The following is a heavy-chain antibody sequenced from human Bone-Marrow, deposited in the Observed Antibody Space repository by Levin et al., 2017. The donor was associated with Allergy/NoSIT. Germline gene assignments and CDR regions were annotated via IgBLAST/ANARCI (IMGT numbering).Heavy chain of an antibody. CDR2: IYPGDSDT. Sequence: GGSLRLSCQGSGYSFTSYWIGWVRQMPGKGLEWMGIIYPGDSDTRYSPSFQGQVTMSADKSISTAYLQWSSLRASDTAMYYCASRTRDHFDYWGQGTLVTVSS. CDR3: ASRTRDHFDY. CDR1: GYSFTSYW. V-gene: IGHV5-51*01. J-gene: IGHJ4*02. D-gene: IGHD2-15*01.